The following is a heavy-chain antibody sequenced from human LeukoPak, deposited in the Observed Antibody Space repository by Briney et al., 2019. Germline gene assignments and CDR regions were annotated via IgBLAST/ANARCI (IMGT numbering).Heavy chain of an antibody. Sequence: TGGSLRLSCATSGFTFSSYAMNWVRQAPGKGLEWVSALNDNGGSTYYADSVKGRFTISRDNSKNTLYLQMNSLRAEDTAVYYCARATVPVAATPRGWGYWGQGTLVTVSS. J-gene: IGHJ4*02. V-gene: IGHV3-23*01. CDR1: GFTFSSYA. CDR3: ARATVPVAATPRGWGY. CDR2: LNDNGGST. D-gene: IGHD2-15*01.